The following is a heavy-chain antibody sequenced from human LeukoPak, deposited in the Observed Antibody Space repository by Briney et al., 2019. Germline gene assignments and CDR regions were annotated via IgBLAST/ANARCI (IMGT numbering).Heavy chain of an antibody. D-gene: IGHD5-24*01. CDR1: GGTFSSYA. V-gene: IGHV1-69*13. CDR2: SIPIFGTA. Sequence: SVKVSCKASGGTFSSYAISWVRQAPGQGLGWLGGSIPIFGTANYAQKFQGRVTITADESTSTAYMELSSLRSEDTAVYYCARDGEMATISPYFDYWGQGTLVTVSS. CDR3: ARDGEMATISPYFDY. J-gene: IGHJ4*02.